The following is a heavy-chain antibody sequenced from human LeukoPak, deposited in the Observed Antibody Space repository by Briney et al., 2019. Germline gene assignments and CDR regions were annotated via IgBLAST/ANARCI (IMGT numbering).Heavy chain of an antibody. Sequence: PSETLSLTCAVYGGSFSGYYWSWIRQPPGKGLEWIGEINHSGSTNYNPSLKGRVTISVDTSKNQFSLKLSSVTAADTAVYYCARVRSVAARENFDYWGQGTLVTVSS. CDR1: GGSFSGYY. CDR2: INHSGST. CDR3: ARVRSVAARENFDY. V-gene: IGHV4-34*01. D-gene: IGHD6-6*01. J-gene: IGHJ4*02.